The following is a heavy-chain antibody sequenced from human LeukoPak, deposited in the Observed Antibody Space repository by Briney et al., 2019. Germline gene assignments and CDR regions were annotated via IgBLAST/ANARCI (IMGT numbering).Heavy chain of an antibody. D-gene: IGHD3-22*01. V-gene: IGHV1-18*01. CDR1: GYTFTSYG. CDR2: ISAYNGNT. J-gene: IGHJ4*02. CDR3: ARVAPTISDLLSDLNNYYDSSGYQLGHFS. Sequence: ASVKVSCKASGYTFTSYGISWVRQAPGQGLEWMGWISAYNGNTHYAQKLQGRVTMTTDTSTSTAYMELRSLRSDDTAVYYCARVAPTISDLLSDLNNYYDSSGYQLGHFSWGQGTLVTVSS.